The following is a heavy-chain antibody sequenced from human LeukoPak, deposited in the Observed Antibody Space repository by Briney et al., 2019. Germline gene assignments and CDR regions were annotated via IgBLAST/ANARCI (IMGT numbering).Heavy chain of an antibody. V-gene: IGHV4-34*01. J-gene: IGHJ5*02. CDR1: GGSFSGYY. D-gene: IGHD5-18*01. CDR2: INHSGST. CDR3: ARNSYGHLNWFDP. Sequence: SETLSLTCAVYGGSFSGYYWSWIRQPPGKGLEWIGEINHSGSTNYNPSLKSRVTIPVDTSKNQFSLKLSSVTAADTAVYYCARNSYGHLNWFDPWGQGTLVTVSS.